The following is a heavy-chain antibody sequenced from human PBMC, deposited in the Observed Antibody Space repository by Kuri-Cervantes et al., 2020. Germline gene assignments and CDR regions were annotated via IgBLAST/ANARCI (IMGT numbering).Heavy chain of an antibody. V-gene: IGHV4-59*12. CDR3: ARDLFIYGDYFG. D-gene: IGHD4-17*01. Sequence: ESLKISCTVSGGSISSYYWSWIRQPPGKGLEWIGYIYYSGSTYYNPSLKSRVTISVDTSKNQFSLKLSSVTAADTAVYYCARDLFIYGDYFGWGQGTLVTVSS. J-gene: IGHJ4*02. CDR1: GGSISSYY. CDR2: IYYSGST.